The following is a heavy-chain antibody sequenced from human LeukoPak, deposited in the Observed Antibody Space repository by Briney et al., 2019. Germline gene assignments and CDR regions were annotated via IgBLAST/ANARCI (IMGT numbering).Heavy chain of an antibody. CDR3: ARSFSEKFYFES. D-gene: IGHD1-26*01. CDR2: IYASGKT. Sequence: SETLSLTCTVSGGSISSYYWSWIRQPAGKELEWIGRIYASGKTDYNPYTPSLKSRVAMSLDTPKNQVSLYLTSVTAADTAMYFCARSFSEKFYFESWGQGTLVTVSS. CDR1: GGSISSYY. V-gene: IGHV4-4*07. J-gene: IGHJ4*02.